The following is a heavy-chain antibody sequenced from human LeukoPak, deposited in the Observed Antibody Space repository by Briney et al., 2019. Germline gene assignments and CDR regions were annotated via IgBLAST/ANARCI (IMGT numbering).Heavy chain of an antibody. D-gene: IGHD5-18*01. CDR1: GDSMSSSTYC. CDR2: IFYGGRT. J-gene: IGHJ4*02. V-gene: IGHV4-39*01. CDR3: ARPLVGTARID. Sequence: SETLSLTCTVSGDSMSSSTYCWAWIRQPPGKGLEWIGSIFYGGRTYYTPSLKSRVTISTDTSKNQFSLKLPSVTAADTAVYYCARPLVGTARIDWGQGTLVTVSS.